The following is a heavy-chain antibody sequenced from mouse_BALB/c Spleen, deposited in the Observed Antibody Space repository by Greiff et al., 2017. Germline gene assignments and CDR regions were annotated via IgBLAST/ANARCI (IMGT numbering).Heavy chain of an antibody. Sequence: EVKLVESGGGLVQPGGSRKLSCAASGFTFSSYAMSWVRQSPEKRLEWVAEISSGGSYTYYPDTVTGRFTISRDNAKNTLYLEMSSLRSEDTAMYYCARGYDYDGFAYCGQGTLVTVSA. CDR3: ARGYDYDGFAY. D-gene: IGHD2-4*01. V-gene: IGHV5-9-4*01. J-gene: IGHJ3*01. CDR1: GFTFSSYA. CDR2: ISSGGSYT.